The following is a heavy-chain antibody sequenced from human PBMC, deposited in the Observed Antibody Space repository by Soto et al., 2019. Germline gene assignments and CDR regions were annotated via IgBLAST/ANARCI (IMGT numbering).Heavy chain of an antibody. V-gene: IGHV3-23*01. CDR1: GFTFSSYG. CDR2: ISGSGGTT. J-gene: IGHJ4*02. CDR3: AKVYNYGEPLLFDY. D-gene: IGHD3-16*01. Sequence: GGSLILSCAASGFTFSSYGMSWVRQAPGKGLQWVSAISGSGGTTYYADSVKGRFTISRDNSKNTLFLRMNSLRAEDTAVYYCAKVYNYGEPLLFDYWGQGTLVTVSS.